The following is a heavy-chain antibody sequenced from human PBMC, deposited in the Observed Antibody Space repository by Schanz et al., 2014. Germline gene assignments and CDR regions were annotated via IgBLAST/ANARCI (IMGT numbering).Heavy chain of an antibody. J-gene: IGHJ4*02. CDR3: AREVGGSFGQHY. Sequence: EVQLVESGGGLVQPGGSLRLSCAASGFTFSAYWMTWVRQAPGKGLDWVGIIKPDGSEKFYVDSVKGRFTISRDNAKNLMSLHLNSLRAEDTAVYYCAREVGGSFGQHYWGQGALVTVSS. CDR2: IKPDGSEK. V-gene: IGHV3-7*01. D-gene: IGHD1-26*01. CDR1: GFTFSAYW.